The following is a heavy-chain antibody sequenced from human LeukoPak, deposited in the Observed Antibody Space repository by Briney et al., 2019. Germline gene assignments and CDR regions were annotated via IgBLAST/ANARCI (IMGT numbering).Heavy chain of an antibody. Sequence: PSETLSLTCAVSGYSFSSGYYWGWIREPPGKGLEWIGSIYHSGSTYYNPSLKSRVTISVDTSKNQFSLKLSSVTAADTAVYCCAREHGYNSDYWGQGTLVTVSS. CDR3: AREHGYNSDY. J-gene: IGHJ4*02. V-gene: IGHV4-38-2*02. CDR2: IYHSGST. D-gene: IGHD5-24*01. CDR1: GYSFSSGYY.